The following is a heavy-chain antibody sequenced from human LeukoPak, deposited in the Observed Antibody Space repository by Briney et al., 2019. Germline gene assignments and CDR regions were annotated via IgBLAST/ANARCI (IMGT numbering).Heavy chain of an antibody. V-gene: IGHV4-31*03. D-gene: IGHD5-24*01. CDR2: IDYSGST. CDR1: GGSISSGGYY. Sequence: SETLSLTCTVSGGSISSGGYYWSWIRQHPAKGLEWVGYIDYSGSTYYNPSLKSRLTISMDTSKNQFSLRLSSVTAADTAVYYCARDPGKDGYNYSFDYWGQGTLVTVSS. CDR3: ARDPGKDGYNYSFDY. J-gene: IGHJ4*02.